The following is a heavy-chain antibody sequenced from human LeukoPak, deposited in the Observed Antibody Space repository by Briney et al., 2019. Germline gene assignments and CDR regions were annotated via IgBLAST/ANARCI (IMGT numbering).Heavy chain of an antibody. Sequence: GGSLRLSCAASGFTFSTYGIHWVRQAPGTGLEWVAVIWSDESHKYYADSVKARFTISRNNSKTTLYLQMNSLRAEDTAVYYCARAVGPYDFWGQGTLVTVSS. J-gene: IGHJ4*02. CDR2: IWSDESHK. CDR1: GFTFSTYG. D-gene: IGHD3-10*01. V-gene: IGHV3-33*01. CDR3: ARAVGPYDF.